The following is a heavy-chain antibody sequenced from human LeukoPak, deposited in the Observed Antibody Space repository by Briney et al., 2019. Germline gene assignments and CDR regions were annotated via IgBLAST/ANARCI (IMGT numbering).Heavy chain of an antibody. J-gene: IGHJ6*02. CDR1: GYTFTIYY. Sequence: ASVKVSCTASGYTFTIYYMHWVRQAPGQGLEWMGIINPSGGSTSYAQKFQGRVTMTRDTSTSTVYMELSSLRSEDTAVYYCARDRPEDYYGMDVWGQGTTVTVSS. CDR3: ARDRPEDYYGMDV. V-gene: IGHV1-46*01. CDR2: INPSGGST.